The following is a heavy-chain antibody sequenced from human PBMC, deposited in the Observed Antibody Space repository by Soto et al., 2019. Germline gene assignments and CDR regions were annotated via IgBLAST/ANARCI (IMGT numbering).Heavy chain of an antibody. V-gene: IGHV5-51*01. CDR3: TRSSGMDV. CDR1: GYKFTRYW. Sequence: GESLKISFKGFGYKFTRYWIGWVRQMPGKGLEWMGIIFPGDFDTRYSPSFQGQVTISVDKSINTAYLQWNSVKASDTAIYYCTRSSGMDVWGQGTTVTVSS. J-gene: IGHJ6*02. CDR2: IFPGDFDT.